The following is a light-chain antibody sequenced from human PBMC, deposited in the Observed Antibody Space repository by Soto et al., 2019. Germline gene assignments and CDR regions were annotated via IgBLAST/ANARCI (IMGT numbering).Light chain of an antibody. CDR2: DTS. CDR1: QSVGSS. V-gene: IGKV3-11*01. J-gene: IGKJ4*01. Sequence: EIVLTQSPTTLSLSPGQRATLSYRASQSVGSSLAWYQQRPGQSPRLLIYDTSNRATGIPARFSGSGSGTDFTLTISSLEPEDFAVYYCQHRSNWPLTFGGGTKVEIK. CDR3: QHRSNWPLT.